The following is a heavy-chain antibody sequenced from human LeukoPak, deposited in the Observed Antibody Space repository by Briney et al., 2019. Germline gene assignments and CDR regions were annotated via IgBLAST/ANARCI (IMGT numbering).Heavy chain of an antibody. CDR2: IIPIFGTA. CDR3: ARDYDYYDSSGQLDY. D-gene: IGHD3-22*01. CDR1: GGTFSSYA. Sequence: SVKVSCKASGGTFSSYAISWVRQALGQGLEWMGGIIPIFGTANYAQKFQGRVTITADKSTSTAYMELSSLRSEDTAVYYCARDYDYYDSSGQLDYWGQGTLVTVSS. J-gene: IGHJ4*02. V-gene: IGHV1-69*06.